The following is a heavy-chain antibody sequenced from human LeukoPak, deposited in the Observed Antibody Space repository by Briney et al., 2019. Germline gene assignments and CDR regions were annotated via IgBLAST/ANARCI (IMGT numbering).Heavy chain of an antibody. V-gene: IGHV4-34*01. Sequence: SETLSLTCTVSGGSISSYYWSWIRQPPGKGLEWIGEINHSGSTNYNPSLKSRVTISVDTSKNQFSLKLSSVTAADTAVYYCARAGYCSGGSCYGPYFDYWGQGTLVTVSS. CDR1: GGSISSYY. CDR2: INHSGST. J-gene: IGHJ4*02. CDR3: ARAGYCSGGSCYGPYFDY. D-gene: IGHD2-15*01.